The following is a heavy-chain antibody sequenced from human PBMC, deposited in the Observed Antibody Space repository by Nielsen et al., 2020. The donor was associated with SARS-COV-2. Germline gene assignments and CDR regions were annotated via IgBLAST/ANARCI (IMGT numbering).Heavy chain of an antibody. V-gene: IGHV1-2*06. J-gene: IGHJ6*02. CDR1: GYTFTDYY. CDR3: ARARVTIFGLVMSYGMDV. D-gene: IGHD3/OR15-3a*01. CDR2: LNPYSGGT. Sequence: ASVKVSCKASGYTFTDYYIHWVRQAPGQGLDWMGRLNPYSGGTNYAQKFQGTVTMTRDASISTVYMELTSDDTAVYYCARARVTIFGLVMSYGMDVWGQGTTVAVSS.